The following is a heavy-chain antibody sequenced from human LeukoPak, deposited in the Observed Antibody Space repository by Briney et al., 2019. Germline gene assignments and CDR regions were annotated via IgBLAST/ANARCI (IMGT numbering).Heavy chain of an antibody. D-gene: IGHD4-17*01. J-gene: IGHJ4*02. CDR3: QTTEGY. CDR2: IDHRGST. Sequence: TSETLSLTCAAYGGASSGYYCTWIRQPPGKGLEWIGEIDHRGSTHYNPSLQSRVTISIDTSKNQFSLKLSSVTAADTAVYYCQTTEGYWGQGTLVTVSS. CDR1: GGASSGYY. V-gene: IGHV4-34*01.